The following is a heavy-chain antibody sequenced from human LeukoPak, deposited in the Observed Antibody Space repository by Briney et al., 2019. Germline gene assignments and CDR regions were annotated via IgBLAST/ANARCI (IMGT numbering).Heavy chain of an antibody. D-gene: IGHD3-10*01. Sequence: SETLSLTCAVYGGSFSGYYWSWVRQPPGKGLEWIGEINHSGSTNYNPSLKSRVTISVDTSKNQFSLKLSSVTAADTAVYYCARGKMYYYGSGSYPGNWFDPWGQGTLVTVSS. J-gene: IGHJ5*02. CDR3: ARGKMYYYGSGSYPGNWFDP. V-gene: IGHV4-34*01. CDR2: INHSGST. CDR1: GGSFSGYY.